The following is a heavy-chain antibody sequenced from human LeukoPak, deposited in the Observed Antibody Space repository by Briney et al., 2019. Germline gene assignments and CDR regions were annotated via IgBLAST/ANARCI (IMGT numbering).Heavy chain of an antibody. CDR3: ARDLVVVVAATHDY. Sequence: PGGSLRLSCAASGFTFSGYSMNWVRQAPGKGLEWVSSISSSSSYIYYADSVKGRFTISRDNAKNSLYLQMNSLRAEDTAVYYCARDLVVVVAATHDYWGQGTLVTVSS. D-gene: IGHD2-15*01. J-gene: IGHJ4*02. CDR2: ISSSSSYI. V-gene: IGHV3-21*01. CDR1: GFTFSGYS.